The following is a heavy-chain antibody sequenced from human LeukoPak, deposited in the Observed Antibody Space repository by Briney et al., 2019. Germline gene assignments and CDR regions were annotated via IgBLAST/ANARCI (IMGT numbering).Heavy chain of an antibody. Sequence: SETLSLTCTVSGGSISSSSYYWGWIRQPPGKGLEWIGSIYYSGSTYYNPSLKSRVTISVDTSKNQFSLKLSSVTAAATAVYYCARGFIAARPKIYYFDYWGQGTLVTVSS. D-gene: IGHD6-6*01. CDR3: ARGFIAARPKIYYFDY. V-gene: IGHV4-39*07. CDR2: IYYSGST. J-gene: IGHJ4*02. CDR1: GGSISSSSYY.